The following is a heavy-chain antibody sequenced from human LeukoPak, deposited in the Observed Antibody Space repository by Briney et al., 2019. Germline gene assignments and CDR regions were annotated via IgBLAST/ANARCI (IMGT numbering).Heavy chain of an antibody. V-gene: IGHV4-39*01. CDR2: IYYSGST. D-gene: IGHD1-26*01. Sequence: SETLSLTCAVSGGSISSSSYYWGWIRQPPGKGLEWIGSIYYSGSTYYNPSLKSRVTISVDTSKNQFSLKLSSVTAADTAVYYCARGATTFDYWGQGTLVTVSS. J-gene: IGHJ4*02. CDR3: ARGATTFDY. CDR1: GGSISSSSYY.